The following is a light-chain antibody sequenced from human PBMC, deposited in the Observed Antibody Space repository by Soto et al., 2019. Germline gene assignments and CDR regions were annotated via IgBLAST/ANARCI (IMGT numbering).Light chain of an antibody. CDR1: QSVSSY. CDR3: QQRSNWPPMWT. V-gene: IGKV3-11*01. CDR2: DTS. J-gene: IGKJ1*01. Sequence: ENVLTQSPATLSLSPGERATLSCRASQSVSSYLAWYQQKPGQAPRLLIYDTSNRATGIPARFSGSGSGTDFTPTISSLEPEAFAVYYCQQRSNWPPMWTFGQWTKWEIK.